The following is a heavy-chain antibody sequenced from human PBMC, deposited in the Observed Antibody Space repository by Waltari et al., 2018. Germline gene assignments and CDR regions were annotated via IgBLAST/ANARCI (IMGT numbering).Heavy chain of an antibody. Sequence: QVQLVQSGAEVKKPGSSVKVSCKASGGTFSSYAISWVRRAPGQGLEWMGGIIPILGIANYAQKFQGRVTITADESTSTAYMELSSLRSEDTAVYYCAREVGSSADHDAFDIWGQGTMVTVSS. CDR1: GGTFSSYA. D-gene: IGHD1-26*01. J-gene: IGHJ3*02. CDR3: AREVGSSADHDAFDI. V-gene: IGHV1-69*04. CDR2: IIPILGIA.